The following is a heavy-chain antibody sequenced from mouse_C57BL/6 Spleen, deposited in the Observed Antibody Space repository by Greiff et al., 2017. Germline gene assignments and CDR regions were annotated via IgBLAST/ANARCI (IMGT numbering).Heavy chain of an antibody. V-gene: IGHV1-78*01. J-gene: IGHJ4*01. CDR3: ASEGVLRRYAMDY. CDR1: GYTFTDHT. CDR2: IYPRDGST. D-gene: IGHD1-2*01. Sequence: VQLQQSDAELVKPGASVKISCKVSGYTFTDHTIHWMKQRPEQGLEWLGYIYPRDGSTKYNEKFKGKATLTADKSSSTAYMQLNSLTSEDSAVYFCASEGVLRRYAMDYWGQGTSVTVSS.